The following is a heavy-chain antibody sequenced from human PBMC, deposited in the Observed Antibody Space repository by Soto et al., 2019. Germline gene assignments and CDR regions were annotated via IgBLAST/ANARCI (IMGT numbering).Heavy chain of an antibody. CDR2: ISYSGST. J-gene: IGHJ4*02. CDR3: TRGDY. V-gene: IGHV4-31*02. Sequence: WTWIRQHPGQGLEWIGFISYSGSTYYSSSLKGRVAISADTSKNQFSLKLNSVTAADTAVYYSTRGDYWGQGTLVTVSS.